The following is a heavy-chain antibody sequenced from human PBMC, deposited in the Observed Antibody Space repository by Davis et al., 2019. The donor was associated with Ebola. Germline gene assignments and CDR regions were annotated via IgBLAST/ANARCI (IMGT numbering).Heavy chain of an antibody. CDR2: ISGGAGSS. CDR1: GFDFNNSA. D-gene: IGHD1-1*01. V-gene: IGHV3-23*01. Sequence: GESLKISCAAAGFDFNNSAMNWVRQAPGKGLEWLSTISGGAGSSFNADSVRGRFTISRDNTKNSLYLQMDSLRAEDTAVYYCTRHINWAFDYWGQGTLVTVSS. J-gene: IGHJ4*02. CDR3: TRHINWAFDY.